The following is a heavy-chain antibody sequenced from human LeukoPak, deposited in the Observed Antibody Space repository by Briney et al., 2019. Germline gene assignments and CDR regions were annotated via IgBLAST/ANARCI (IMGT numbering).Heavy chain of an antibody. CDR1: GYTLNELS. V-gene: IGHV1-24*01. Sequence: ASVTVSCMGSGYTLNELSMHGVRQSPGKGLEWMGSFHPEEGKTIYAQKIQGRVSMTEDTSTDTAYIELSSLKSEDTAVYYCAADRFCTSTTCFGNLFDPWGQGTLVTVSS. D-gene: IGHD2-2*01. CDR3: AADRFCTSTTCFGNLFDP. J-gene: IGHJ5*02. CDR2: FHPEEGKT.